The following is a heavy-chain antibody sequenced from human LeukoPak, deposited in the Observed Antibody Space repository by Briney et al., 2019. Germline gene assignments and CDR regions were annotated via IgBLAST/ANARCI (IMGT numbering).Heavy chain of an antibody. J-gene: IGHJ4*02. CDR3: ARHRGVYDYVWGSYRYWELDY. CDR1: GYNFTSYW. Sequence: GESLKISCKGSGYNFTSYWIGWVRQMPGKGLEWMGIIYPGNSDTRYSPSFQGQVTISADKSISTAYLQWSSLKASDTAMYYCARHRGVYDYVWGSYRYWELDYWGQGTLVTVSS. V-gene: IGHV5-51*01. D-gene: IGHD3-16*02. CDR2: IYPGNSDT.